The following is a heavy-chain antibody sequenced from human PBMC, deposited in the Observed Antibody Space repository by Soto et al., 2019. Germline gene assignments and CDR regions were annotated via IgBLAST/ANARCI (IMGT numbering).Heavy chain of an antibody. D-gene: IGHD2-15*01. J-gene: IGHJ4*02. CDR3: AKEVEAFDN. Sequence: GSLRLSCAGSGFTFSSYALHWVRQAPGKGLEWVAVITYDGSDKYYADSVKGRFTISRDDSKNTLYVQMNNLRIEDTAVYYCAKEVEAFDNSGQGTLVTVSS. CDR1: GFTFSSYA. V-gene: IGHV3-30-3*01. CDR2: ITYDGSDK.